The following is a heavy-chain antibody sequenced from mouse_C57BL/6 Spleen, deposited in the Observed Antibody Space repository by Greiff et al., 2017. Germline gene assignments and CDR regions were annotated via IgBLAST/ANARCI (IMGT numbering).Heavy chain of an antibody. Sequence: QVQLQQPGAELVRPGSSVKLSCKASGYTFTSYWMHWVKQRPIHGLEWIGNIDPSDGRTHYNQKFKDKATLTVDKSSSTAYMQLSSLTTEDSAVYYGARSSRGGFAYWGQGTLVTVSA. CDR2: IDPSDGRT. CDR3: ARSSRGGFAY. V-gene: IGHV1-52*01. J-gene: IGHJ3*01. CDR1: GYTFTSYW.